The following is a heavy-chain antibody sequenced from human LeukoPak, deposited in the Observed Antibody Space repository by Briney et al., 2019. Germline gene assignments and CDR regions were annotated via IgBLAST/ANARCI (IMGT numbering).Heavy chain of an antibody. J-gene: IGHJ4*02. CDR2: INPNSDGT. CDR1: GYTFTGYY. V-gene: IGHV1-2*02. Sequence: ASVKVSCKASGYTFTGYYTHWVRQAPGQGLEWMGWINPNSDGTNYAQKFQGRVTMTRDTSISTAYMELSRLRSDDTAVYYCAREGTMVRGSVDYWGQGTLVTVSS. D-gene: IGHD3-10*01. CDR3: AREGTMVRGSVDY.